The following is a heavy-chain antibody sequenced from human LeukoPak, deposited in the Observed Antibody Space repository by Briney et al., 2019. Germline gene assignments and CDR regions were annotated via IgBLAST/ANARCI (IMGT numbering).Heavy chain of an antibody. Sequence: ASVKVSCKASGYTFTGYYMHWVRQAPGQGLEWMGWINPNSGGTNYAQKFQGRVTMTRDTSISTAYMELSRLRSDDTAVYYCAGYDILTGEGQNAFDIWGQGTMATVSS. CDR2: INPNSGGT. D-gene: IGHD3-9*01. V-gene: IGHV1-2*02. CDR3: AGYDILTGEGQNAFDI. J-gene: IGHJ3*02. CDR1: GYTFTGYY.